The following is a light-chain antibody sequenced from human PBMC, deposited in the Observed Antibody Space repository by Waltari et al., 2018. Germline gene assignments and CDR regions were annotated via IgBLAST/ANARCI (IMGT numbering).Light chain of an antibody. Sequence: EIVMTQSPATLSVSPGERATLSCRASQSVSSNLAWYQHKAGQAPRRLIYGASTRATGIAARFSGSGSETEFTLTISSLQSEDFAVYYCQQYSNWPPLTFGGGTKVEIK. V-gene: IGKV3-15*01. CDR2: GAS. CDR1: QSVSSN. CDR3: QQYSNWPPLT. J-gene: IGKJ4*01.